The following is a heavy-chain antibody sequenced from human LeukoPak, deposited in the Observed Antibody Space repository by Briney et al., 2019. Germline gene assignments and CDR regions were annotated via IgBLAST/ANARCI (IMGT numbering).Heavy chain of an antibody. D-gene: IGHD3-22*01. J-gene: IGHJ4*02. Sequence: GASVKVSCKASGYTFTGYHMHWVRQAPGQGLEWMGWINPRSGGTNYAQKFQGRVTMTRDTSISTAYMELNRLTSDDTAVYYCAREGRGDSTGYYKGYWGQGTLVTVSS. CDR2: INPRSGGT. CDR3: AREGRGDSTGYYKGY. CDR1: GYTFTGYH. V-gene: IGHV1-2*02.